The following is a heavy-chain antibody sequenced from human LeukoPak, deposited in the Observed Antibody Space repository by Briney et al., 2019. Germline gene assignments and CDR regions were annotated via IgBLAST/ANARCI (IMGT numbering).Heavy chain of an antibody. D-gene: IGHD3-9*01. CDR3: PKTAYEILTGYYTGVWFDP. J-gene: IGHJ5*02. CDR2: IYWDDGK. V-gene: IGHV2-5*02. CDR1: GFSLSTSGVG. Sequence: SGPTLVNPTQTLTLTCTFSGFSLSTSGVGVGWIRQPPGKALEWLALIYWDDGKRYSPSLKSRLTITKDTSKNQVVLTMTNMDPVDTAFYFKPKTAYEILTGYYTGVWFDPWGQGTLVTVSS.